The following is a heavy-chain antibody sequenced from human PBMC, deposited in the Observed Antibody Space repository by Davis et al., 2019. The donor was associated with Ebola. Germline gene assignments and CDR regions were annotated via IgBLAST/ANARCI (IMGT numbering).Heavy chain of an antibody. CDR2: ISYDGNNK. CDR3: ARESRLQLSARGANWFDP. J-gene: IGHJ5*02. D-gene: IGHD5-18*01. V-gene: IGHV3-30*04. CDR1: GFTSISYA. Sequence: PGGSLRLSCAAPGFTSISYAMHWARQPPGKGREWVAVISYDGNNKYYADSVKGRFTISRDNSKNTLYLQMNSLRAEDTAVYYCARESRLQLSARGANWFDPWGQGTLVTVSS.